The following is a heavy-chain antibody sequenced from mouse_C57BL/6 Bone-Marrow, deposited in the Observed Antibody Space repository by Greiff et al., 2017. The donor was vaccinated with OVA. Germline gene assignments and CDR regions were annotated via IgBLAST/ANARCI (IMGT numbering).Heavy chain of an antibody. J-gene: IGHJ2*01. Sequence: QVQLKESGAELARPGASVKLSCKASGYTFTSYGISWVKQRTGQGLEWIGEIYPRSGNTYYNEKFKGKATLTADKSSSTAYMELRSLTSEDSAVYFCARGDMVRVDYWGQGTTLTVSS. CDR3: ARGDMVRVDY. V-gene: IGHV1-81*01. CDR2: IYPRSGNT. CDR1: GYTFTSYG. D-gene: IGHD1-1*02.